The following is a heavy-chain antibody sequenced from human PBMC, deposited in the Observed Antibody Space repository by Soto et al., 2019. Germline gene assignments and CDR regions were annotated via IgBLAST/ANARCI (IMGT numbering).Heavy chain of an antibody. CDR1: GFSLTSPGMC. CDR3: ARSIRGPRRFNGMDV. CDR2: IERDDDDK. V-gene: IGHV2-70*13. J-gene: IGHJ6*02. D-gene: IGHD1-20*01. Sequence: SGPTLVNPTETLTLTCTFSGFSLTSPGMCVSWIRQPPGKALEWLALIERDDDDKYYSTSLKTRLTISKDTRKNQVVLTMANMDPPDTGTYYCARSIRGPRRFNGMDVWGQGT.